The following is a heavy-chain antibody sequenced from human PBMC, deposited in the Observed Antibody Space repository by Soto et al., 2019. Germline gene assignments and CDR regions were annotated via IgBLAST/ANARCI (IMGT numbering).Heavy chain of an antibody. CDR1: GYSFTSYW. Sequence: GESLKISCKGSGYSFTSYWISWVRQMPGKGLEWMGRIDPSDSYTNYSPSFQGHVTISADKSISTAYLQWSSLKASDTAMYYCASPADSSGPGYYYYGMDVWGQGTTVTVSS. J-gene: IGHJ6*02. CDR2: IDPSDSYT. CDR3: ASPADSSGPGYYYYGMDV. D-gene: IGHD3-22*01. V-gene: IGHV5-10-1*01.